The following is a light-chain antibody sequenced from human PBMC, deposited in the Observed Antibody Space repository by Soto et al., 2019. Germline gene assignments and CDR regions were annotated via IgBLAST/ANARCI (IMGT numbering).Light chain of an antibody. CDR3: QQRNVWPPVT. Sequence: DIQMTQSPSTLSGSVGDSVTITCRASQTISSWLAWYQQKPGKAPKLLIYKASTLKSGVPSRFSGSGYGTEFTLTISSLEPEDSAVYYCQQRNVWPPVTVGQGTRLEIK. J-gene: IGKJ5*01. CDR2: KAS. V-gene: IGKV1-5*03. CDR1: QTISSW.